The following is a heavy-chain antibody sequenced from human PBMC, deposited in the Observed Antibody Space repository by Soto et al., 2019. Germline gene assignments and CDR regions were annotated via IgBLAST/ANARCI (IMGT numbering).Heavy chain of an antibody. J-gene: IGHJ4*02. V-gene: IGHV2-5*02. CDR3: AHKSYYGSGSLDY. CDR1: GFSLSTGVG. D-gene: IGHD3-10*01. Sequence: QITLKESGPTLVKPTQTLTLTCTFSGFSLSTGVGVGWIRQPPGKALDCLALIYWDDDKRYSSSLKSRLTITKDTSKNQVVLIMTNMDPVDTATYYCAHKSYYGSGSLDYWGQGILVTVSS. CDR2: IYWDDDK.